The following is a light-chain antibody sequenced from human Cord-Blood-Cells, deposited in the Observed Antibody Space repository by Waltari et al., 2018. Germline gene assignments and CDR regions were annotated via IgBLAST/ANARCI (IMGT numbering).Light chain of an antibody. CDR3: CSYAGSSTLV. V-gene: IGLV2-23*02. CDR1: SSDVGSYNL. Sequence: QSALTQPASVSGSPGQSITISCTGTSSDVGSYNLVSWYQQHPGKAPKLMIYEVSKLPSGVSKRFSGSKSGNTASLTISGLQAEDEADYYCCSYAGSSTLVFGGGTKLTVL. CDR2: EVS. J-gene: IGLJ2*01.